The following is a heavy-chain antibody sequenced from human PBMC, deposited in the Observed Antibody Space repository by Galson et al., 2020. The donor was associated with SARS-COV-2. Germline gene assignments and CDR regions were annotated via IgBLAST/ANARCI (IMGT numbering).Heavy chain of an antibody. CDR1: GFTFSSYA. CDR2: ISYDGSNK. J-gene: IGHJ6*02. D-gene: IGHD6-6*01. V-gene: IGHV3-30*04. CDR3: ASTSSREGGHYYYYYGMDV. Sequence: GSLRLSCAASGFTFSSYAMHWVRHAPGKGLEWVAVISYDGSNKYYADSVKGRFTISRDNSKNTLYLQMNSLRAEDTAVYYCASTSSREGGHYYYYYGMDVWGQGTTVTVSS.